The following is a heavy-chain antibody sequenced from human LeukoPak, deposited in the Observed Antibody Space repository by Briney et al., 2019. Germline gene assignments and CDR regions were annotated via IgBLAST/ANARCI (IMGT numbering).Heavy chain of an antibody. V-gene: IGHV1-2*02. D-gene: IGHD1-7*01. CDR2: INPNRGGT. Sequence: GASVKVSCKASRYTFTGYYMHWVRQAPGQGLEWMGWINPNRGGTNYAQKFQGRVTMTRDTSIRTAYMELSRLRSDDTAVHYCAREDWNYQEDYWGQGTLVTVSS. CDR3: AREDWNYQEDY. J-gene: IGHJ4*02. CDR1: RYTFTGYY.